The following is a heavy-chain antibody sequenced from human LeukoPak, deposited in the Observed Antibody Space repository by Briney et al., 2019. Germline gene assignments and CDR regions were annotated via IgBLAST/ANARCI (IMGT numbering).Heavy chain of an antibody. J-gene: IGHJ5*02. V-gene: IGHV1-2*02. D-gene: IGHD5-12*01. Sequence: VASVKVSCKASGYTFTGYYMHWVRQAPGQGLEWMGWINPNSGGTNYAQKFQGRVTMTRDTSISTAYMELSRLRSDDTAVYYCARAPEGGYGPKHVNWFDPWGQGTLVTVSS. CDR2: INPNSGGT. CDR3: ARAPEGGYGPKHVNWFDP. CDR1: GYTFTGYY.